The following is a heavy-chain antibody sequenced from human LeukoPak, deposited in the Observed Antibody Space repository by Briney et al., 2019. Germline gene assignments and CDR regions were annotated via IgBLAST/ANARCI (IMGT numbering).Heavy chain of an antibody. J-gene: IGHJ4*02. CDR1: GGTFSSYA. CDR3: ARGPQWLATRWIALYFDY. CDR2: IIPIFGTA. Sequence: GASVKVSCKASGGTFSSYAISWVRQAPGQGLEWMGGIIPIFGTANYAQKFQGRVTITADESTSTAYMELSSLRSEDTAVYYCARGPQWLATRWIALYFDYWGQGTLVTVSS. V-gene: IGHV1-69*13. D-gene: IGHD6-19*01.